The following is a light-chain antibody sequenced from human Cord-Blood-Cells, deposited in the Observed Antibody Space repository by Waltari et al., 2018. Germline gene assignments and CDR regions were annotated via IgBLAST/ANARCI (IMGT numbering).Light chain of an antibody. Sequence: EIVMTQSPATLSVSPGERATLSCRASQSVSSNLAWYQQKPGQAPSLLIYGASTRATGIPARLSGSGSGTEYTLTISSRQSEDFAVYYCQQYNNWPYTFGQGTKLEIK. V-gene: IGKV3-15*01. CDR1: QSVSSN. J-gene: IGKJ2*01. CDR2: GAS. CDR3: QQYNNWPYT.